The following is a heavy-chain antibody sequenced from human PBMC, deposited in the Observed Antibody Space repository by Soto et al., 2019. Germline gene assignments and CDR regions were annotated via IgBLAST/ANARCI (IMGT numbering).Heavy chain of an antibody. CDR3: ARGAADTAMVDS. CDR2: IFYSGST. J-gene: IGHJ4*02. CDR1: GGSIRSYY. Sequence: LSLPCTVSGGSIRSYYWTWIRQPPGKGLEWLGYIFYSGSTFYNPSLKSRVTISIHTSKSQFSLQLTSVTAADTAVYYCARGAADTAMVDSWGQGTLVTVSS. D-gene: IGHD5-18*01. V-gene: IGHV4-59*01.